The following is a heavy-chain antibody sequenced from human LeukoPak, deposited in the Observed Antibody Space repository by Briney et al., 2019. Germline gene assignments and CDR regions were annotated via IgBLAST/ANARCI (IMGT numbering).Heavy chain of an antibody. CDR3: AHSTAAGTSYWFDP. Sequence: ESGPTLVKPTQTLTLTCTFSGFSLSTSGVGVGWIRRPPGKALEWLALIYWDDDKRYSPSLKSRLTITKDTSKNQVVLSMTNMDPVDTATYYCAHSTAAGTSYWFDPRGQGTLVTVSS. J-gene: IGHJ5*02. D-gene: IGHD6-13*01. CDR1: GFSLSTSGVG. CDR2: IYWDDDK. V-gene: IGHV2-5*02.